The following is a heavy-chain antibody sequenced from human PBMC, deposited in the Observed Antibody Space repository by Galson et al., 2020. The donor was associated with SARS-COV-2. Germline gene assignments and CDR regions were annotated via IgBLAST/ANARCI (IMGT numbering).Heavy chain of an antibody. V-gene: IGHV4-59*01. J-gene: IGHJ4*02. D-gene: IGHD2-2*01. Sequence: SETLSLTCTVSGGSISSYYWSWIRQPPGKGLEWLGYIHYSGITNYNPSLKSRVTISVDTSKSQFSLKLRSMTAADTAVYYCARGIYCSSSTCYVGDFDNWGQGTLVTVSS. CDR2: IHYSGIT. CDR1: GGSISSYY. CDR3: ARGIYCSSSTCYVGDFDN.